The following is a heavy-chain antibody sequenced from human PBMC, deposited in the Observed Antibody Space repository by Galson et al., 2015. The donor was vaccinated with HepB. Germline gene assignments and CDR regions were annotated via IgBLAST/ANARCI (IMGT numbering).Heavy chain of an antibody. Sequence: SLRLSCAASGFTFSSLGMTWVRQAPGKGLECVSAIGVNAGSTDYADSVKGRFTISRDNSKNMLYLQMKNWRAEDTAVYYCAKGTTNIAYWGQGTLVTVSS. D-gene: IGHD1-1*01. J-gene: IGHJ4*02. CDR3: AKGTTNIAY. V-gene: IGHV3-23*01. CDR1: GFTFSSLG. CDR2: IGVNAGST.